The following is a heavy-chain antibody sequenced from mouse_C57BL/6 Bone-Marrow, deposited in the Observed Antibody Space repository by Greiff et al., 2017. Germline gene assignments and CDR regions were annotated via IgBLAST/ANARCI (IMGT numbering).Heavy chain of an antibody. J-gene: IGHJ3*01. D-gene: IGHD1-1*01. V-gene: IGHV1-81*01. Sequence: VQLQQSGAELVRPGASVKLSCKASGYTFTSYGMSWVKQSTGQGLEWIGEINPRCGNTYYNEKFKGKATLTADKSSSTAYMQLRSLTSEDSAVYVCARLLGDYWGQGTLVTVSA. CDR1: GYTFTSYG. CDR2: INPRCGNT. CDR3: ARLLGDY.